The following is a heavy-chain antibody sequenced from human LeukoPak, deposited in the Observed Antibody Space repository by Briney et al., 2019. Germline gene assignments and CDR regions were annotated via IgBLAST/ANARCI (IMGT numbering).Heavy chain of an antibody. CDR2: SSGSGGST. CDR1: GFTFSSYA. V-gene: IGHV3-23*01. Sequence: GGSLRLSCAASGFTFSSYAMSWVRQAPGKGLEGVSGSSGSGGSTYYPDSVKGRFTISRDNSKNTLYLQMNSLRAADTAVYYCANEYASGHWGQGTLVTVSS. D-gene: IGHD6-19*01. J-gene: IGHJ4*02. CDR3: ANEYASGH.